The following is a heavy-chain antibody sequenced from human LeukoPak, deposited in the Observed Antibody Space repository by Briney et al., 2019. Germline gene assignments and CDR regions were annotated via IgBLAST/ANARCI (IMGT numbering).Heavy chain of an antibody. Sequence: PGGSLRLSCAASGFIFNNYGLIWVRQAPGKGLEWVSAISNDGGGTTYADFVNGWFTISRDNSKNTLFLQMNSLRAEDTALYYCAKGSSGYFADLWGQGTLVTVSS. V-gene: IGHV3-23*01. J-gene: IGHJ5*02. D-gene: IGHD3-22*01. CDR3: AKGSSGYFADL. CDR1: GFIFNNYG. CDR2: ISNDGGGT.